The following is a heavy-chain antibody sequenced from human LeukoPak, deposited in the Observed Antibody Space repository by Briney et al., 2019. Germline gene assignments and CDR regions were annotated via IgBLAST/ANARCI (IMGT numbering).Heavy chain of an antibody. J-gene: IGHJ4*02. Sequence: SETLSLTCTVSGGSISNYYWSWIRQPPGKRLEWIGYIYYGGSTNYNPSLKSRVTISVDTSKNQVSLNLTSVTAADTAVYYCARGWDYFDYWGQGTPVTVSS. D-gene: IGHD1-26*01. CDR3: ARGWDYFDY. CDR1: GGSISNYY. CDR2: IYYGGST. V-gene: IGHV4-59*08.